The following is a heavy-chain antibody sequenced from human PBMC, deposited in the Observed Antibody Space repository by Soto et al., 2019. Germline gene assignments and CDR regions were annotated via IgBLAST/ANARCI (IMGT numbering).Heavy chain of an antibody. Sequence: SETLSLTCSVYGDSISNIDYFWAWIRQPPGQALEYIGYIYKSATTYYNPSFESRVAISVDTSKSQFSLNVTSVTAADTAVYFCARGRYCLTGRCFPNWFDSWGPGALVTVFS. CDR3: ARGRYCLTGRCFPNWFDS. V-gene: IGHV4-30-4*01. D-gene: IGHD7-27*01. CDR2: IYKSATT. J-gene: IGHJ5*01. CDR1: GDSISNIDYF.